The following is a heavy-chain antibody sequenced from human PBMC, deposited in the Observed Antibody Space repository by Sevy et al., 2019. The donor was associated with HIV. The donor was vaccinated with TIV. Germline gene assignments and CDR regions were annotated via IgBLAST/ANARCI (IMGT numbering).Heavy chain of an antibody. CDR3: TRAPPVRSGDDSLNWFDP. CDR1: GGSISAYY. Sequence: SETLSLTCTVSGGSISAYYWTWIRQPPGKRLEYIGYIYYTGTTNYNPSLKSRVTISVDTSKNQFSLKLGSVTAADTAIYYCTRAPPVRSGDDSLNWFDPWGQGTLVTVSS. CDR2: IYYTGTT. V-gene: IGHV4-59*01. D-gene: IGHD5-12*01. J-gene: IGHJ5*02.